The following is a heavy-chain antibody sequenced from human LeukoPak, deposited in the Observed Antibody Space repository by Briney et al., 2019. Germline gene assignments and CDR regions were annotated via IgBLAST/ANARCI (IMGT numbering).Heavy chain of an antibody. CDR3: ARGGGLDV. V-gene: IGHV3-7*03. D-gene: IGHD3-16*01. J-gene: IGHJ6*02. Sequence: GGSLRLSWAASGFTFRSYWMNWARQAPGKGLERGASINHNGNGNYYVDSVKGRFTISRDNAKKSPYLQMRKLKAEETGVYFCARGGGLDVWGQGATVTVSS. CDR2: INHNGNGN. CDR1: GFTFRSYW.